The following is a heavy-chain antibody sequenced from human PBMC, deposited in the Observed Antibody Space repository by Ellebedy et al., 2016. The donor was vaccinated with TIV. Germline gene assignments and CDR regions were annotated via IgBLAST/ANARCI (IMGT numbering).Heavy chain of an antibody. D-gene: IGHD4-17*01. J-gene: IGHJ3*01. CDR1: GGSISSGGYS. CDR3: ARRDYLTDAFEV. CDR2: FYHGGRT. V-gene: IGHV4-30-2*01. Sequence: MPSETLSLTCAVSGGSISSGGYSWTWIRQPPGKGLEWIAYFYHGGRTYYNPSLKSRVSISGDTSNNQFSLKLTSVTAADTAVYYCARRDYLTDAFEVWGQGTMITVSS.